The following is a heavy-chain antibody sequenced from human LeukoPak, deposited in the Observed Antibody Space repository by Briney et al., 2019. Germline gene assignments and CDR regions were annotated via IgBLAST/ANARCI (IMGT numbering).Heavy chain of an antibody. CDR3: ARGGGYDKFDY. Sequence: SQTLSLTCTVSGGSISSGSYYWGWIRQPPGKGLEWIGSIYSSETIYYNPSLQSRLTISVDTSKNQFSLKLNSVTAADTAIYYCARGGGYDKFDYWAQGTLVTVSS. V-gene: IGHV4-39*07. D-gene: IGHD3-9*01. CDR2: IYSSETI. CDR1: GGSISSGSYY. J-gene: IGHJ4*02.